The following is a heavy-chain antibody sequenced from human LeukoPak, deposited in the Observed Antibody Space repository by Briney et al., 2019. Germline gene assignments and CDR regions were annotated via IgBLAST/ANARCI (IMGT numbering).Heavy chain of an antibody. V-gene: IGHV3-74*01. J-gene: IGHJ4*02. CDR3: AKEMSSSNIDH. CDR1: GFTFSTYW. Sequence: GGSLRLSCAASGFTFSTYWMHWVRQAPGTGLVWVSLINSDGSSTNYADSVKGRFTISRDNAKNTLYLQMNSLRAEDTAVYYCAKEMSSSNIDHCGQGTLVTVSS. CDR2: INSDGSST. D-gene: IGHD2-2*01.